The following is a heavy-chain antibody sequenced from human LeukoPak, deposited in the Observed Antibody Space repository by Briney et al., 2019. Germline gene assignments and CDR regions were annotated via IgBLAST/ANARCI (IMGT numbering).Heavy chain of an antibody. V-gene: IGHV4-31*03. J-gene: IGHJ4*02. CDR1: GGSISSGGYY. D-gene: IGHD6-19*01. CDR3: ARWTNSGWGPKYYFDY. Sequence: PSQTLSLTCTVSGGSISSGGYYWSWIRQHPGKGLEWIGYIYYSGSTYYNPSLKSRVTISVDTSKNQFSLKLSSVTAADTAVYYCARWTNSGWGPKYYFDYWGQGTLVTVSS. CDR2: IYYSGST.